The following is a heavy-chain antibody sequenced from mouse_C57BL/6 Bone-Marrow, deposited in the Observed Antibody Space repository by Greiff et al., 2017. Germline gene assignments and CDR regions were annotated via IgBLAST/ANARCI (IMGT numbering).Heavy chain of an antibody. V-gene: IGHV1-80*01. CDR3: ARYEYGSSYDYAMDY. J-gene: IGHJ4*01. CDR1: GYAFTSYW. Sequence: VQLQQSGAELVKPGASVKISCKASGYAFTSYWMNWVKQRPGKGLEWIGQFYPGDGDTNYNGKFKGKATLTADKSSSTVYMQISSLTSEDSAVYFCARYEYGSSYDYAMDYWGQGTSVTVSS. D-gene: IGHD1-1*01. CDR2: FYPGDGDT.